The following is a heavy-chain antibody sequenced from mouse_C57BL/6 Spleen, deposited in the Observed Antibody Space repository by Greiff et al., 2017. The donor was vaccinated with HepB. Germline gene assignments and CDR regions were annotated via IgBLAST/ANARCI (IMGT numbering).Heavy chain of an antibody. J-gene: IGHJ4*01. CDR3: TRPYYYGSSYYAMDY. D-gene: IGHD1-1*01. Sequence: DVMLVESGEGLVKPGGSLKLSCAASGFTFSSYAMSWVRQTPEKRLEWVAYISSGGDYIYYADTVKGRFTISRDNARNTLYLQKSSLKSEDTAMYYCTRPYYYGSSYYAMDYWGQGTSVTVSS. V-gene: IGHV5-9-1*02. CDR1: GFTFSSYA. CDR2: ISSGGDYI.